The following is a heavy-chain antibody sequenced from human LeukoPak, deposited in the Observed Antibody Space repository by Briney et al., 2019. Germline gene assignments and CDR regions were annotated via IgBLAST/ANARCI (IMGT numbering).Heavy chain of an antibody. Sequence: PGGSLRLSCAASGFSFSNYYMNWVRQAPGKGLEWVSYITSSRTLYYADSVKGRFTISRDNVKNSVYLQKNNLRAEDTAVYFCARDRSLDDALDMWGQGTMVIVSS. CDR3: ARDRSLDDALDM. D-gene: IGHD3-16*02. V-gene: IGHV3-69-1*01. CDR2: ITSSRTL. CDR1: GFSFSNYY. J-gene: IGHJ3*02.